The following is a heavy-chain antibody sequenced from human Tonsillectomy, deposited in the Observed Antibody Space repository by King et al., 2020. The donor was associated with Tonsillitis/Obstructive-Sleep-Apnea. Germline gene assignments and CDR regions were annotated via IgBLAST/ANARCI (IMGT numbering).Heavy chain of an antibody. Sequence: LQLQESGPGLVKPSETLSLTCTVSGGSISSSSYYWGWIRQPPGKGLEWIGGIYYSGSTYYNPSLKSRVTVSVDTSKNQFSLQLRAVTAADTAVSYCARHRPPHDFWRPYYFVYWGQGTLVTVSS. CDR1: GGSISSSSYY. CDR2: IYYSGST. J-gene: IGHJ4*02. V-gene: IGHV4-39*01. CDR3: ARHRPPHDFWRPYYFVY. D-gene: IGHD3-3*01.